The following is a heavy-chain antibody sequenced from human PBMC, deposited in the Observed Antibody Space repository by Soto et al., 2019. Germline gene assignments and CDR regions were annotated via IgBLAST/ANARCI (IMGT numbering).Heavy chain of an antibody. D-gene: IGHD6-13*01. J-gene: IGHJ4*02. CDR1: GFSFSSYA. CDR3: ARDRERDAWYEDY. Sequence: EVQLFESGGDLVQPGGSLRLSCVASGFSFSSYAMTWVRQAPGKGLEWVSVISGRDGSTYYADSVKGRFTISRDNSENTLYLQMNSLRAEDTAVYYCARDRERDAWYEDYWGQGTLVTVSS. V-gene: IGHV3-23*01. CDR2: ISGRDGST.